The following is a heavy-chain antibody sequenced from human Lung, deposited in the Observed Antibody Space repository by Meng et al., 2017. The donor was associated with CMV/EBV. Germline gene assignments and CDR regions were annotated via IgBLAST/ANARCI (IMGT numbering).Heavy chain of an antibody. CDR1: GSSFGNYG. D-gene: IGHD6-13*01. CDR2: IIPIIGIT. Sequence: SVKVSCKASGSSFGNYGISWVRQAPGQGLEWMGVIIPIIGITKYAQRFQGRVTITADTSTSTAYMELSSLRSEDTAMYYCAGERDSSSWFDGYWGQGTLVXVSS. J-gene: IGHJ4*02. V-gene: IGHV1-69*10. CDR3: AGERDSSSWFDGY.